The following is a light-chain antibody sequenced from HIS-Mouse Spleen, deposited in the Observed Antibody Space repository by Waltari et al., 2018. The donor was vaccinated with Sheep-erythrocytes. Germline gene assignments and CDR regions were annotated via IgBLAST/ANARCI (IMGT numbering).Light chain of an antibody. CDR1: SRDVGGYNY. Sequence: QSALTQPRPVSGSPGQSVTISCTGTSRDVGGYNYVSWYQQHTGKAPKLMIYDVSKRPSGVPDRFSGSKSGNTASLTISGLQAEDEADYYCCSYAGSYNHVFATGTKVTVL. CDR2: DVS. V-gene: IGLV2-11*01. CDR3: CSYAGSYNHV. J-gene: IGLJ1*01.